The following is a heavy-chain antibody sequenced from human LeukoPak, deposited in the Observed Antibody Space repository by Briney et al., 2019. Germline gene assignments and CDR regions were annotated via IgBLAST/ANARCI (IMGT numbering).Heavy chain of an antibody. D-gene: IGHD7-27*01. CDR1: GSTFSSYA. J-gene: IGHJ2*01. CDR2: ISGSGGST. CDR3: AKDSRWGSRYFDL. V-gene: IGHV3-23*01. Sequence: GGSLRLSCAASGSTFSSYAMSWVRQAPGKGLEWVSTISGSGGSTYYADSVKGRFTISRDNSKNTLYLQMNSLGAEDTAVYYCAKDSRWGSRYFDLWGRGTLVTVSS.